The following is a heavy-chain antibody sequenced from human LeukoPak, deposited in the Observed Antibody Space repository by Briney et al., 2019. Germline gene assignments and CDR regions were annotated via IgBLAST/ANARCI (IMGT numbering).Heavy chain of an antibody. Sequence: SETLSLTCAVYGGSFSGYYWSWIRQPPGKGLEWIGEINHSGSTNYNPSLKSRVTISVDTSKNQFSLKLSSVTAADTAVYYCARGPDTVVVPARAPFDYWGQGTLVTVSS. V-gene: IGHV4-34*01. CDR1: GGSFSGYY. CDR2: INHSGST. CDR3: ARGPDTVVVPARAPFDY. J-gene: IGHJ4*02. D-gene: IGHD2-2*01.